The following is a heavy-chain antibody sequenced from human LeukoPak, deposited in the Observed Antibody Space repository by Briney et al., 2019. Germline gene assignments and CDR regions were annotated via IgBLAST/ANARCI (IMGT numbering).Heavy chain of an antibody. CDR2: ISYDGSNK. CDR1: GFTFSSYA. CDR3: ARDGGITGTTNYYYYMDV. D-gene: IGHD1-7*01. V-gene: IGHV3-30*04. J-gene: IGHJ6*03. Sequence: GGSLRLSCAASGFTFSSYAMHWVRQAPGKGLEWVAVISYDGSNKYYADSVKGRFTISRDNSKNTLYLQMNSLRAEDTAVYCCARDGGITGTTNYYYYMDVWGKGTTVTVSS.